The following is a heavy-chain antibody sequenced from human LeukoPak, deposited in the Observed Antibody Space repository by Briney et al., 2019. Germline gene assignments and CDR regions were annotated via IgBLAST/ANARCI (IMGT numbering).Heavy chain of an antibody. CDR2: INTNTGNP. Sequence: VASVTVSCKAPGYTFTSYAMNWVRPAPGQGLEWMGWINTNTGNPTYAQGFTGRFVFSLDTSVSTAYLQISSLKAEDTAVYYCAYFDTDIDYWGQGTLVTVSS. J-gene: IGHJ4*02. CDR1: GYTFTSYA. D-gene: IGHD3-9*01. CDR3: AYFDTDIDY. V-gene: IGHV7-4-1*02.